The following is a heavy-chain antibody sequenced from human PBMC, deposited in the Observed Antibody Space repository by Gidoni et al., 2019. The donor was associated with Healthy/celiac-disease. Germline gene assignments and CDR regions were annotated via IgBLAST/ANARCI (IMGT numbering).Heavy chain of an antibody. V-gene: IGHV3-30-3*01. CDR1: AFPLSSYA. J-gene: IGHJ4*02. CDR3: ARGKNYYDSSGYPSGFDY. Sequence: QVQLVESGGGVVQPGRSLRLSCAASAFPLSSYALPWVRQAPGKGLERVAVISYDGSNKYYADSVKGRFTISRDNSKNTLYLQMNSLRAEDTAVYYCARGKNYYDSSGYPSGFDYWGQGTLVTVSS. D-gene: IGHD3-22*01. CDR2: ISYDGSNK.